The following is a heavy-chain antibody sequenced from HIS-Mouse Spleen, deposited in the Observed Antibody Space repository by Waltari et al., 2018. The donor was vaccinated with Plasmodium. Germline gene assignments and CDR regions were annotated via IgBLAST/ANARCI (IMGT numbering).Heavy chain of an antibody. D-gene: IGHD1-26*01. CDR3: ARDPLVGATLGAFDI. CDR1: GVPISSSSSS. J-gene: IGHJ3*02. Sequence: QLQLQESGPGLVKPSATLSLTCTVSGVPISSSSSSWGWIRQPPGKGLEWIGSIYYSGSTYYNPSLKSRVTISVDTSKNQFSLKLSSVTAADTAVYYCARDPLVGATLGAFDIWGQGTMVTVSS. CDR2: IYYSGST. V-gene: IGHV4-39*07.